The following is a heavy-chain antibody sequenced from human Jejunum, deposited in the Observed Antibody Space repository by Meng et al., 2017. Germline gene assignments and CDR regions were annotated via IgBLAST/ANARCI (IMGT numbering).Heavy chain of an antibody. CDR2: MSYDGDRE. V-gene: IGHV3-30*01. Sequence: GESLKISCAAAGFTFSAYTMHWVRQAPGKGPEWLTAMSYDGDREYYADSVKGRFTISRDNSKNTLYLQMDSLTPEDSAVYYCGREPSFGEHDYWGQGTLVTVS. CDR1: GFTFSAYT. D-gene: IGHD3-10*01. J-gene: IGHJ4*02. CDR3: GREPSFGEHDY.